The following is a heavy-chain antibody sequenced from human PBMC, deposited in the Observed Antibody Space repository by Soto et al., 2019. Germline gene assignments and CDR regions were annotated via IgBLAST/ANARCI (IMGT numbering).Heavy chain of an antibody. D-gene: IGHD3-10*02. J-gene: IGHJ4*02. CDR3: AKSDLRLLPSGPFDY. CDR1: GFTFSSYG. V-gene: IGHV3-30*18. CDR2: ISYDGSNK. Sequence: GGSLRLSCAASGFTFSSYGMHWVRQAPGKGLEWVAVISYDGSNKYYEDSVKGRFTISRDKSKNTLYLQMNSLGAEDTAVYYCAKSDLRLLPSGPFDYWGPRTLVTVSS.